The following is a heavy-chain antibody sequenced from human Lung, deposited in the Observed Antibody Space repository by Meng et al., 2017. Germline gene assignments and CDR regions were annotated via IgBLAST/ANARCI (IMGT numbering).Heavy chain of an antibody. CDR1: GLTLSSYA. V-gene: IGHV3-30*01. Sequence: VGVVGVGVGVVQPGRSLMFSCADSGLTLSSYAMPWVRQAPGKVLEWVAVISYDGSNKYYADSVKGRFTISRDNSKNTLYLQMNSLRAEDTAVYYCASGLDLFDYWGQGTLVTVSS. CDR2: ISYDGSNK. D-gene: IGHD6-19*01. J-gene: IGHJ4*02. CDR3: ASGLDLFDY.